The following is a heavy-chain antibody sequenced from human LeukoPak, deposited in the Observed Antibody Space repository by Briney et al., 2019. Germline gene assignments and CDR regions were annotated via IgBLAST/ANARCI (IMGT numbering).Heavy chain of an antibody. D-gene: IGHD6-19*01. CDR3: ARGSTYSSGWYTGFDY. J-gene: IGHJ4*02. CDR2: VSYDGSNK. V-gene: IGHV3-30*04. CDR1: GFTFSSYA. Sequence: GGSLRLSCAASGFTFSSYALYWVRQAPGKGLEWVAVVSYDGSNKYYADSVKGRFTISRDNAKKSVYLQMNSLRAEDTAVYYCARGSTYSSGWYTGFDYWGQGTLVTVSS.